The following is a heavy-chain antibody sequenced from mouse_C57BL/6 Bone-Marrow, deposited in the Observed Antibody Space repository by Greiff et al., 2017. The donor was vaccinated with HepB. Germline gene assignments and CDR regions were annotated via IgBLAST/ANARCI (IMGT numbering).Heavy chain of an antibody. V-gene: IGHV5-6*01. CDR2: ISSGGSYT. D-gene: IGHD1-1*01. CDR3: ARHDLITTVDATRAMDY. J-gene: IGHJ4*01. CDR1: GFTFSSYG. Sequence: EVQVVESGGDLVKPGGSLKLSCAASGFTFSSYGMSWVRQTPDKRLEWVATISSGGSYTYYPDSVKGRFTISRDNAKNTLYLQMSSLKSEDTAMYYCARHDLITTVDATRAMDYWGQGASVTVSS.